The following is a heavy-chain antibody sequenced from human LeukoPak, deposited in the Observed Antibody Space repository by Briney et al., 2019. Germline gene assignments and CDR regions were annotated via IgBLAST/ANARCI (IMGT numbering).Heavy chain of an antibody. Sequence: PGGGLWTSPATSGFTISTFGMGRGPQAPGKGLGGVLSVCGGGDRTYNADSVKGRFTISRDNSKNTLYLQMNSLRAEDTAVYYCAKEGVGGAAGVSYHNDYWGLGTLVTVSS. CDR1: GFTISTFG. CDR2: VCGGGDRT. CDR3: AKEGVGGAAGVSYHNDY. V-gene: IGHV3-23*01. J-gene: IGHJ4*02. D-gene: IGHD6-13*01.